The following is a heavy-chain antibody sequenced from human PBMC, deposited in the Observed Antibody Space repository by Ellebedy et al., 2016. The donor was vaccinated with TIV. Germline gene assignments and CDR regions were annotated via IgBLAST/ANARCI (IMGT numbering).Heavy chain of an antibody. CDR2: VYYSGST. Sequence: MPSETLSLTCTVSGTSISNYYWSWIRQSPEKGLEWIGYVYYSGSTKYNPSLEIRVTISVDTAKNQFSLRLSSVSAADTAMYYCATDYGDGGFDYWGQGTLVTVSS. J-gene: IGHJ4*02. D-gene: IGHD4-17*01. V-gene: IGHV4-59*01. CDR3: ATDYGDGGFDY. CDR1: GTSISNYY.